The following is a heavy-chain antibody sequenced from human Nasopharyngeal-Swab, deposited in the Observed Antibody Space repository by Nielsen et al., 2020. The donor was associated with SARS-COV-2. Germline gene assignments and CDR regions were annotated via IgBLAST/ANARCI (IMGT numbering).Heavy chain of an antibody. D-gene: IGHD6-6*01. Sequence: GESLKISCAASGFTFSSYDMHWVRQATGKGLEWVSAIGTAGDTYYPGSVKGRFTISRDNAKNSLYLQMNSLRAEDTAVYYCARVRSIAAWIDYWGQGTLVTVSS. CDR3: ARVRSIAAWIDY. CDR2: IGTAGDT. CDR1: GFTFSSYD. J-gene: IGHJ4*02. V-gene: IGHV3-13*01.